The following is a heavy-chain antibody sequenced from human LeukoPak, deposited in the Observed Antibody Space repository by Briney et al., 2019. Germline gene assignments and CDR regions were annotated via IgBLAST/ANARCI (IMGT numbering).Heavy chain of an antibody. Sequence: GGSLRLFCAASGFTFSSYDMSGVRRAPGREVEEVLAISGSGGSTYYADSVRRRFTISRDNSKNRFYLQMNSLRAEDTAVYYCAKDRVFFSGSYSSYWGQGTLVTVSS. J-gene: IGHJ4*02. V-gene: IGHV3-23*01. CDR2: ISGSGGST. CDR3: AKDRVFFSGSYSSY. CDR1: GFTFSSYD. D-gene: IGHD1-26*01.